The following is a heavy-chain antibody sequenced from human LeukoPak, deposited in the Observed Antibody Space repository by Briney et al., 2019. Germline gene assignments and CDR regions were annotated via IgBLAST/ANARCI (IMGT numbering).Heavy chain of an antibody. CDR3: ARGGDGYNFDY. V-gene: IGHV3-20*04. CDR2: INWNGGST. Sequence: PGGSLRLSCAASGFTVSSNYMSWVRQAPGKGLEWVSGINWNGGSTGYADSVKGRFTISRDNAKNSLYLQMNSLRAEDTALYYCARGGDGYNFDYWGQGTLVTVSS. J-gene: IGHJ4*02. D-gene: IGHD5-24*01. CDR1: GFTVSSNY.